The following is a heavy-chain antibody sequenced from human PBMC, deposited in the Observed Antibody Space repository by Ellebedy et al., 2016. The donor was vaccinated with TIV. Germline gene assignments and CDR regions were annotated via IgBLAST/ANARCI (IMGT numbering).Heavy chain of an antibody. CDR3: ARDLGVSDY. Sequence: GSLRLXXTVSGGSVSSGSYYWSWIRQPPGKGLEWFGYIYYSGSTNYNPSLKSRVTISVDTSKNQFSLKLSSVTAADTAVYYCARDLGVSDYWGQGTLVTVSS. D-gene: IGHD2-21*01. CDR1: GGSVSSGSYY. CDR2: IYYSGST. J-gene: IGHJ4*02. V-gene: IGHV4-61*01.